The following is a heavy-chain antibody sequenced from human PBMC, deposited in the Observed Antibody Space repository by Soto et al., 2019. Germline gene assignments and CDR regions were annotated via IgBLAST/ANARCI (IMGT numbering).Heavy chain of an antibody. V-gene: IGHV3-30-3*01. J-gene: IGHJ6*02. CDR3: ASDEIQFSWAYGMDV. CDR1: GFTFSSYA. D-gene: IGHD3-3*01. Sequence: QVQLVESGGGVVQPGRSLRLSCAASGFTFSSYAMHWVRQAPGKGLEWVAVISYDGSNKYYADSVKGRFTISRDNSKNTLYLQMNSLRPEETAVYYCASDEIQFSWAYGMDVWGQGTTVTVSS. CDR2: ISYDGSNK.